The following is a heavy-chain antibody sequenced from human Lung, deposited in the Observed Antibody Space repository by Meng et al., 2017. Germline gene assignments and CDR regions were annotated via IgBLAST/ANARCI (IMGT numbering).Heavy chain of an antibody. J-gene: IGHJ4*02. CDR3: ARYLAGGYGDYFDY. D-gene: IGHD4-17*01. V-gene: IGHV4-4*02. Sequence: VQQQESGPWLVQPSGTLSLTCAFAGGSISSSNGWSWVRQPPGKGLEWIGEIYHSGSTNYNPSLKSRVTISVDKSKTQFSLKLSSVTAADTAVYYCARYLAGGYGDYFDYWGQGTLVTVSS. CDR1: GGSISSSNG. CDR2: IYHSGST.